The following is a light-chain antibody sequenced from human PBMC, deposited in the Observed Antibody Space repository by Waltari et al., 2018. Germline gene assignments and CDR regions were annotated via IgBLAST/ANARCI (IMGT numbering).Light chain of an antibody. CDR2: AVT. CDR3: CSYAGRSIFGL. CDR1: ISDVVASYY. J-gene: IGLJ2*01. V-gene: IGLV2-11*01. Sequence: SALTPPRSVSASPGQSVTIPCTGSISDVVASYYVSWYQQHPGKSPKLNIYAVTNRPSGVPDRFSGSKSGNTASLTISGLQSEDEADYYCCSYAGRSIFGLFGGGTKLTVL.